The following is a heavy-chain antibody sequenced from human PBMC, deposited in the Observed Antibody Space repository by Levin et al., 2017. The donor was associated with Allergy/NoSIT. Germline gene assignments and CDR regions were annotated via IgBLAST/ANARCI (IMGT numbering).Heavy chain of an antibody. J-gene: IGHJ5*02. D-gene: IGHD1-26*01. Sequence: GGSLRLSCAASGLTFNTYSMSWVRRAPGKGLEWVSTISANGATTYYGDSVKGRFTISRDNSKNTLFLQMNNLRAEDTAVYYCANRGVGATPRFDPWGQGTLVTVSS. V-gene: IGHV3-23*01. CDR3: ANRGVGATPRFDP. CDR1: GLTFNTYS. CDR2: ISANGATT.